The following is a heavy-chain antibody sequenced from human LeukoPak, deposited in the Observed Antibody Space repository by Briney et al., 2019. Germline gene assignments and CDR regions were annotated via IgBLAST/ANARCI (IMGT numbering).Heavy chain of an antibody. CDR2: MNPNSGNT. Sequence: ASVKVSCKASGYTFTSYDINWLRQATGQGLEWMGWMNPNSGNTGYAQKFQGRVTMTRNTSISTAYMELSSLRSEDTAVYYCARGPVGYCSGGSCYSSHGMDVWGQGTTVTVSS. CDR3: ARGPVGYCSGGSCYSSHGMDV. J-gene: IGHJ6*02. CDR1: GYTFTSYD. D-gene: IGHD2-15*01. V-gene: IGHV1-8*01.